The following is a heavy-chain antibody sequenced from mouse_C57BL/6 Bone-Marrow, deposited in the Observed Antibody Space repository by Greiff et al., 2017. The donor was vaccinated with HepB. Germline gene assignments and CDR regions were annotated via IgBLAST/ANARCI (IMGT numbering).Heavy chain of an antibody. CDR2: IYPGDGDT. V-gene: IGHV1-82*01. CDR1: GYAFSSSW. Sequence: QVQLKESGPELVKPGASVKISCKASGYAFSSSWMNWVRQRPGKGLEWIGRIYPGDGDTDYNGKFKGKATLTADKSSSTAYMQLSSLTSEDSAVYFCARTGTGYFDVWGTGTTVTVSS. J-gene: IGHJ1*03. D-gene: IGHD4-1*01. CDR3: ARTGTGYFDV.